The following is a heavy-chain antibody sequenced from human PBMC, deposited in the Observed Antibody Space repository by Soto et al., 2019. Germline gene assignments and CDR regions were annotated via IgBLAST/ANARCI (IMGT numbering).Heavy chain of an antibody. J-gene: IGHJ6*02. D-gene: IGHD5-12*01. V-gene: IGHV3-15*01. CDR3: ALPPRYSGYDYYYYYGMDV. CDR2: IKSKTDGGTT. CDR1: GFTFSNAW. Sequence: GGSLRLSCAASGFTFSNAWMSWVRQAPGKGLEWVGRIKSKTDGGTTDYAAPVKGRFTISRDDSKNTLYLQMNSLKTEDTAVYYCALPPRYSGYDYYYYYGMDVWGQGTTVTVSS.